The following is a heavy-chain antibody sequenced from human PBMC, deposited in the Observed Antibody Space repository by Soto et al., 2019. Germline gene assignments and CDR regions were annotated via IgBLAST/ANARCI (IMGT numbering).Heavy chain of an antibody. Sequence: SETLSLTCIVSGGSISSYYWSWIRQPPGKGLEWIGYIYYSGSTNYNPSLKSRVTISVDTSKNQFSLKLSSVTAADTAVYYCATAFLGYCSGGSCYQDYWGQGTLVTVSS. CDR3: ATAFLGYCSGGSCYQDY. CDR2: IYYSGST. D-gene: IGHD2-15*01. J-gene: IGHJ4*02. CDR1: GGSISSYY. V-gene: IGHV4-59*01.